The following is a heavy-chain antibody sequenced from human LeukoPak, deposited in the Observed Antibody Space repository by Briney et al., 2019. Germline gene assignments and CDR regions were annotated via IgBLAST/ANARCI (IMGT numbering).Heavy chain of an antibody. Sequence: ASVKVSCKASGYTFTGYYIHWVRQAPGQGLEWMGWINPNSGGTNYAQKFQGRVTMTRDTSISTAYMELSRLRSDDTAVYYCARGEDIVATMNDYWGQGTLVTASS. CDR1: GYTFTGYY. V-gene: IGHV1-2*02. J-gene: IGHJ4*02. CDR3: ARGEDIVATMNDY. CDR2: INPNSGGT. D-gene: IGHD5-12*01.